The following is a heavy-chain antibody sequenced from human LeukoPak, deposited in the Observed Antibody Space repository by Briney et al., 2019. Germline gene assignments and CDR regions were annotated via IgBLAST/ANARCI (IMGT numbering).Heavy chain of an antibody. CDR2: ISGSGGST. CDR1: GFTFSSYA. J-gene: IGHJ4*02. V-gene: IGHV3-23*01. CDR3: AKDLLYCGGDCHPYYFDY. D-gene: IGHD2-21*02. Sequence: GGSLRLSCAASGFTFSSYAMSWVRQAPGKGLEWVSAISGSGGSTYYADSVKGRFTISRDNSKNTLYLQMNSLRAEDTAVYYCAKDLLYCGGDCHPYYFDYWGQGTLVTVSS.